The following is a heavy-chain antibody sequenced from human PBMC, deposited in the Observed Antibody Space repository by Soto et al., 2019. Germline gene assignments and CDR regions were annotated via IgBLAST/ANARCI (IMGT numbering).Heavy chain of an antibody. CDR3: AKSWTMYFCDY. CDR1: GFTFSTCG. CDR2: ITTSGAYT. Sequence: EVQLLESGGGLVQPGGSLRLSCAASGFTFSTCGMTWVRQAPGKGLEWVSSITTSGAYTYYADAVKGRFTISRDNSKNTLYLQMNSLRAEDTAIYYCAKSWTMYFCDYWGQGTLVTVSP. D-gene: IGHD3-3*01. J-gene: IGHJ4*02. V-gene: IGHV3-23*01.